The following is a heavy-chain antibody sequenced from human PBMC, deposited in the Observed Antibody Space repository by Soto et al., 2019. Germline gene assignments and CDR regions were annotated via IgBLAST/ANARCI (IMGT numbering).Heavy chain of an antibody. D-gene: IGHD6-19*01. CDR1: GFTFSNAW. CDR2: IKSKTDGGTT. Sequence: GVSLRLSCAASGFTFSNAWMSWVRQAPGKGLEWVGRIKSKTDGGTTDYAAPVKGRFTISRDDSKNTLYLQMNSLKTEDTAAYYCTTGGFXSSGWFFGPRFAEYFQHWGQGTLVTVSS. V-gene: IGHV3-15*01. CDR3: TTGGFXSSGWFFGPRFAEYFQH. J-gene: IGHJ1*01.